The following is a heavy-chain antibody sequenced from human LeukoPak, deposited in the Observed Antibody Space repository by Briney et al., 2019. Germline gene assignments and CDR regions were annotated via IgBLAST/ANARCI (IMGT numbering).Heavy chain of an antibody. CDR3: ARASYYDTIDY. J-gene: IGHJ4*02. CDR1: GFTFSSYE. CDR2: ISSSGSTI. Sequence: GRSLRLSCAASGFTFSSYEMNWVRQAPGKGLEWVSYISSSGSTIYYADSVKGRFTISRDNAKNSLYLQMNSLRAEDTAVYYCARASYYDTIDYWGQGTLVTVSS. D-gene: IGHD3-22*01. V-gene: IGHV3-48*03.